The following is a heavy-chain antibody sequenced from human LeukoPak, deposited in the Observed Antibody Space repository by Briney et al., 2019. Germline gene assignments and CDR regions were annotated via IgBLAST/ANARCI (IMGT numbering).Heavy chain of an antibody. CDR3: ARAGPYCSGGSCYLRLYYYYGMDV. V-gene: IGHV1-8*01. CDR1: GYTFTSYD. J-gene: IGHJ6*02. Sequence: AASVKVSCKASGYTFTSYDINWVRQATGQGLEWMGWMNPNSGNTGYAQKLQGRVTMTRNTSISTAYMELSSLRSEDTAVYYCARAGPYCSGGSCYLRLYYYYGMDVWGQGTTVTVSS. CDR2: MNPNSGNT. D-gene: IGHD2-15*01.